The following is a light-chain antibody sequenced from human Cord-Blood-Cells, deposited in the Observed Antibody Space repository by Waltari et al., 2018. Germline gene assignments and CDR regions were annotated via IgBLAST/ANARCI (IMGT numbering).Light chain of an antibody. CDR2: EVS. CDR3: SSYAGSNSYV. Sequence: QSALTQPPSASGSPGQSVTISCTGTSSDVGGYNYVSWYQQHPGKAPNPMIYEVSQRPSGVPERFSGSKPCNTASLTFSWLQAEDESDYYCSSYAGSNSYVCGTGTKVTVL. J-gene: IGLJ1*01. CDR1: SSDVGGYNY. V-gene: IGLV2-8*01.